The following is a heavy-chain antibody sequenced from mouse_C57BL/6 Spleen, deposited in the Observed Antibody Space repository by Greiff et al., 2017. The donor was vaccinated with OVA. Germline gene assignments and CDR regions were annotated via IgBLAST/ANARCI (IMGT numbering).Heavy chain of an antibody. J-gene: IGHJ4*01. CDR2: IDPSDSYT. V-gene: IGHV1-69*01. Sequence: QVQLQQPGAELVMPGASVKLSCKASGYTFTSYWMHWVKQRPGQGLEWIGEIDPSDSYTNYNQKFKGKSTLTVDKSSSTAYMQLSSLTSEDSAVYYCARSGLGGAMDYWGQGTSVTVSS. D-gene: IGHD3-3*01. CDR3: ARSGLGGAMDY. CDR1: GYTFTSYW.